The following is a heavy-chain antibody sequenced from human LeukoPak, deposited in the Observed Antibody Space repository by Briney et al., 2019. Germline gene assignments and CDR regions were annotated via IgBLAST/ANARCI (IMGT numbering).Heavy chain of an antibody. J-gene: IGHJ4*02. CDR2: ISHDGSTT. D-gene: IGHD3-22*01. CDR1: GFTFYTYD. V-gene: IGHV3-30*18. Sequence: GGSLRLSCAASGFTFYTYDMTWVRQAAGKGLEWVAAISHDGSTTYYADSVKGRFSISRDNSKNTLYLQMNSLSAEDTAVYYCAKELSHYSSRNFAYWGQGTLVTVSA. CDR3: AKELSHYSSRNFAY.